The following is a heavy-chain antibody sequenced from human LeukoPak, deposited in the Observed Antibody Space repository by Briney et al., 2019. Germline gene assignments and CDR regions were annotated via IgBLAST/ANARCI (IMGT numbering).Heavy chain of an antibody. CDR3: ARAPQYYYDSSGPYYFDY. J-gene: IGHJ4*02. CDR1: GFTVSSNY. Sequence: GGSLRLSCAASGFTVSSNYMSWVRQAPGKGLEWVSVIYSGGSTYYADSVKGRFTISRDNSKNTLYLQMNSLRAEDTAVYYCARAPQYYYDSSGPYYFDYCGQGTLVTVSS. CDR2: IYSGGST. D-gene: IGHD3-22*01. V-gene: IGHV3-66*01.